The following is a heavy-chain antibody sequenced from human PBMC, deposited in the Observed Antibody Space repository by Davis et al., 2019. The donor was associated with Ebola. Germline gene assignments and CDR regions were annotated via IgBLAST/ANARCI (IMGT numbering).Heavy chain of an antibody. J-gene: IGHJ4*02. CDR2: IKQDGSEK. D-gene: IGHD6-13*01. Sequence: GESLKISCAASGFTFSNAWMNWVRQAPGKGLEWVANIKQDGSEKYYVDSVKGRFTISRDNAKNSLYLQMNSLRAEDTAVYYCARQQLAFDYWGQGTLVTVSS. CDR3: ARQQLAFDY. CDR1: GFTFSNAW. V-gene: IGHV3-7*01.